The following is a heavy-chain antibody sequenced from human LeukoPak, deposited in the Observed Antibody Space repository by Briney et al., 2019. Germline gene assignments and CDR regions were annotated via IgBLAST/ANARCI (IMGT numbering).Heavy chain of an antibody. V-gene: IGHV3-23*01. D-gene: IGHD2-2*01. J-gene: IGHJ5*02. CDR3: AKNKGVPAALPFDP. CDR1: GFTFSNYA. CDR2: ISGSGVST. Sequence: GGSLRLSCAASGFTFSNYAMSWVRQAPGKGLEGVSPISGSGVSTYYADSVTGRFTISRDNSKNTLYLQMNSLRAEDTAVYYCAKNKGVPAALPFDPWGQGTLVTVSS.